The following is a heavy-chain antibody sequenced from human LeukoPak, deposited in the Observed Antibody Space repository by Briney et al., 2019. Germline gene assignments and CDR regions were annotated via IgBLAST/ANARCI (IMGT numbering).Heavy chain of an antibody. V-gene: IGHV4-34*01. CDR1: GGSFSGYY. Sequence: PSETLSLTCAVYGGSFSGYYWSWIRQPPGKGLEWIREINHSGSTNYNPSLKSRVTISVDTSKNQFSLKLSSVTAADTAVYYCARHAYYRYYYYMDVWGKGTTVTISS. J-gene: IGHJ6*03. CDR2: INHSGST. CDR3: ARHAYYRYYYYMDV. D-gene: IGHD1-26*01.